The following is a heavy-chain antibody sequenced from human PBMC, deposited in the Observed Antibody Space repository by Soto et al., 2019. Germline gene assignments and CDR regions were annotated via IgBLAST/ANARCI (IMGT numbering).Heavy chain of an antibody. CDR3: VREGSYYYGMDV. J-gene: IGHJ6*02. Sequence: EVQLVESGGGLVQPGRSLRLSCAASEFTFDDYTMHWVRQAPGKGLEWVSGISWNSRNIGYADSVKGRFTIFRDNAKNSLYLQMNSLTAEDTALYYCVREGSYYYGMDVWGQGTTVTVSS. V-gene: IGHV3-9*01. CDR2: ISWNSRNI. CDR1: EFTFDDYT.